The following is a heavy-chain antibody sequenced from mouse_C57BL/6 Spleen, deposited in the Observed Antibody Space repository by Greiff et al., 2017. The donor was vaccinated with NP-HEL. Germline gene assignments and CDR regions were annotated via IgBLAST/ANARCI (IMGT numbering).Heavy chain of an antibody. Sequence: DVQLVESGGGLVQPGGSLKLSCAASGFTFSDYYMYWVRQTPEKRLEWVAYISNGGGSTYYPDTVKGRFTISRDNAKNTLYLQMSRLKSEDTAMYYCARQNGIYYDYLYYYAMDYWGQGTSVTVSS. J-gene: IGHJ4*01. CDR3: ARQNGIYYDYLYYYAMDY. CDR2: ISNGGGST. D-gene: IGHD2-4*01. V-gene: IGHV5-12*01. CDR1: GFTFSDYY.